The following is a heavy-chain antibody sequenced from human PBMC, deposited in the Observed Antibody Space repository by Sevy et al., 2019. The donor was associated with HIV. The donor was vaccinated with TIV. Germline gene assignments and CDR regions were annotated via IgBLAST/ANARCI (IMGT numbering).Heavy chain of an antibody. V-gene: IGHV3-9*01. Sequence: GGSLRLSCAASGFTFDDYAMHWVRQAPGKGLERVSGIGWNSGNIAYADSVKGRFTISRDNAKNSLYLQMNSLRAEDTALYYCAKDIRLRDGYNYGYFDFWGQGTLVTVSS. J-gene: IGHJ4*02. CDR1: GFTFDDYA. CDR2: IGWNSGNI. D-gene: IGHD5-12*01. CDR3: AKDIRLRDGYNYGYFDF.